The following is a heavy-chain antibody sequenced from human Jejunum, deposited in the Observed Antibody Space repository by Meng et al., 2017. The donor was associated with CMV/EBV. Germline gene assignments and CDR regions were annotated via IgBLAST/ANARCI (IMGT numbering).Heavy chain of an antibody. CDR3: AREEDYRNYFDS. CDR1: GLTFRTYP. J-gene: IGHJ4*02. D-gene: IGHD4-11*01. V-gene: IGHV3-30*04. CDR2: ISNDGDTK. Sequence: AADGLTFRTYPMQWVRQAPGKGLEWVAVISNDGDTKYEADSVKGQFSISRDNSKNTVYLQMSSLRTEDTAVYYCAREEDYRNYFDSWGRGTLVTVSS.